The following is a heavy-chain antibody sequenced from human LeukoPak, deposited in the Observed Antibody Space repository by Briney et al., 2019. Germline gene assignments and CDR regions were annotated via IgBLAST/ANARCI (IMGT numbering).Heavy chain of an antibody. V-gene: IGHV4-59*01. J-gene: IGHJ4*02. CDR3: ARLLDSRYHFDY. CDR1: GGSIKNYY. D-gene: IGHD6-13*01. CDR2: IYYSGST. Sequence: SETLSLTCTVSGGSIKNYYWTWIRQPPGKGLEWIGCIYYSGSTSSNPSLKSRVTISVDTSKNQFSLKLSSVTAAATAVYYCARLLDSRYHFDYWGQGTLVTVSS.